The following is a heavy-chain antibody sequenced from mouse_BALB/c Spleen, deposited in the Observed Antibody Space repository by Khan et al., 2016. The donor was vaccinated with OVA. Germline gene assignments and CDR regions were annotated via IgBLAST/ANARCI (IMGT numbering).Heavy chain of an antibody. Sequence: QIQLVQSGPELKKPGETVRISCKASGYTFTTAGIQWVQKMPGKGLKWIGWINTHSGVPKYAEDFKGRFAFSLEISVNTAYLQITNLKNEDTATYFCARGGAAYNRNEGGAMEYWGQGTSVTVSS. D-gene: IGHD2-5*01. V-gene: IGHV9-4*02. CDR2: INTHSGVP. CDR1: GYTFTTAG. CDR3: ARGGAAYNRNEGGAMEY. J-gene: IGHJ4*01.